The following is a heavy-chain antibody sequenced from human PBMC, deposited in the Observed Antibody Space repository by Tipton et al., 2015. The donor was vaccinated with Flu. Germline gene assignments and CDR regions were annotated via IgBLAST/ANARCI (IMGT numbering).Heavy chain of an antibody. V-gene: IGHV4-61*02. Sequence: TLSLTCAVSGAFVNSGSYYWSWIRQTAGKGLEWLGRTYSSGSTMYNPSLEGRVTISVDSSKTKFFLKLTSVTAADTAMYYCSRGGVGVGATFDYWGQGTLVPVS. D-gene: IGHD1-26*01. CDR1: GAFVNSGSYY. CDR2: TYSSGST. CDR3: SRGGVGVGATFDY. J-gene: IGHJ4*02.